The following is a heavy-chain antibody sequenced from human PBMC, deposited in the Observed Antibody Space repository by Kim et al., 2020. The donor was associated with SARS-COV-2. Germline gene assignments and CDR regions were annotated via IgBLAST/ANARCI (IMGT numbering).Heavy chain of an antibody. Sequence: SETLSLTCTVSGGSISSSYWTWIRQPPGKGLEWIGYIYYSGSTKYNPSFKSRVTISVDTSKNQFSLKLSSVTAADTAVYYCARSPLWLPFDYWGQGTLVTVSS. CDR3: ARSPLWLPFDY. CDR2: IYYSGST. V-gene: IGHV4-59*01. D-gene: IGHD3-10*01. J-gene: IGHJ4*02. CDR1: GGSISSSY.